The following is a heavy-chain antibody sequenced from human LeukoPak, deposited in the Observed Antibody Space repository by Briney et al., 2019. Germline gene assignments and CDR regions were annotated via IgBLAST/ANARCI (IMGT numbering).Heavy chain of an antibody. V-gene: IGHV4-39*07. CDR3: ARVTSSSWYNWFDP. D-gene: IGHD6-13*01. J-gene: IGHJ5*02. Sequence: PSETLSLTCTVSGGSISSSSYYWGWIRQPPGKGLGWIGSIYYSGSTYYNPSLKSRVTISVDTSKNQFSLKLSSVTAADTAVYYCARVTSSSWYNWFDPWGQGTLVTVSS. CDR1: GGSISSSSYY. CDR2: IYYSGST.